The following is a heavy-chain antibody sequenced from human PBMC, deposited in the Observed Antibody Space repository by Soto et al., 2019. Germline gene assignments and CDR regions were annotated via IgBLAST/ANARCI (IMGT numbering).Heavy chain of an antibody. V-gene: IGHV3-30*18. CDR3: AKHAEEALGACLDY. CDR1: GFTFSSFG. CDR2: ISYDGGQK. D-gene: IGHD2-8*01. J-gene: IGHJ4*02. Sequence: QVQLVESGGGVVQPGRSLRLSCVASGFTFSSFGMHWVRQAPGKGLEWVATISYDGGQKYYADSVKGRFTISRDNSKNTLYLQMNSLRGEDTAVYCCAKHAEEALGACLDYWGQGTLVTVSS.